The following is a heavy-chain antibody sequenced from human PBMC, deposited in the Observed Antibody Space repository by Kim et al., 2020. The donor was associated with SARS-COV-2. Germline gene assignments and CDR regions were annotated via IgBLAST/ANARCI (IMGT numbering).Heavy chain of an antibody. V-gene: IGHV1-2*02. CDR3: VRGVTTSGY. CDR1: GFTFTDTY. J-gene: IGHJ4*02. CDR2: INPNSGGT. D-gene: IGHD1-1*01. Sequence: ASVKVSCKASGFTFTDTYIYWVRQAPGQGLEWMGWINPNSGGTKFAQKFQGRVTMTRDTSITTAYLELSSLRSDDTAVYYCVRGVTTSGYWGQGTLLTVS.